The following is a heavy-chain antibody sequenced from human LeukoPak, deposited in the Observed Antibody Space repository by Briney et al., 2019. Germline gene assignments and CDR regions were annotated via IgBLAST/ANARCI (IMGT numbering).Heavy chain of an antibody. J-gene: IGHJ4*02. CDR2: IKEDGSKI. D-gene: IGHD6-19*01. CDR1: GFTFTTNW. V-gene: IGHV3-7*04. CDR3: ARESTVAGTIFDF. Sequence: PGGSLTPSCAVSGFTFTTNWISWVRQTPGKGLEWVANIKEDGSKIYYVDSVRGRFTISRDNAKNSLYLQMDSLRAEDTAVYYCARESTVAGTIFDFWGQGNPVTVSS.